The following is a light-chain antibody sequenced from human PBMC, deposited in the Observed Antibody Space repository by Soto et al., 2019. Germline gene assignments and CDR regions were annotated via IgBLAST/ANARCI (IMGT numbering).Light chain of an antibody. Sequence: QSALTQPASVSGSPGQSITISCTGTSSDVGGYNYVSWYQQHPGKAPKLMIYDVSNRPSGVSNRFSGSKSGNTASLTISGPKAEAGAVYYWSSNKSSSTRNYVFGTGTKAPVL. CDR2: DVS. J-gene: IGLJ1*01. CDR1: SSDVGGYNY. V-gene: IGLV2-14*01. CDR3: SSNKSSSTRNYV.